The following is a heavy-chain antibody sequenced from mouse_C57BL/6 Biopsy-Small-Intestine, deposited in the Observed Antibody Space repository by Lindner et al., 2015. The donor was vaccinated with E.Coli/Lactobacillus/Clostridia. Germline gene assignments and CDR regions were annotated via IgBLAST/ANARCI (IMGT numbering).Heavy chain of an antibody. CDR3: ARGGYGWYFDV. CDR1: GYTFTDYN. CDR2: INPNNGGT. J-gene: IGHJ1*03. D-gene: IGHD3-1*01. V-gene: IGHV1-18*01. Sequence: VQLQESGAELMKPGASVKLSCKASGYTFTDYNMDWVKQSHGKSLEWIGDINPNNGGTIYNQKFKGKATLTVDKSSSTAYMELRSLTSEDTAVYYCARGGYGWYFDVWGTGTTVTVSS.